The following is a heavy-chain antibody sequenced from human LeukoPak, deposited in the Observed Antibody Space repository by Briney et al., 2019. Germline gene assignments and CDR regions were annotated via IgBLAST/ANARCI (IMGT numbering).Heavy chain of an antibody. Sequence: ASVKVSCKASGYTFTSYAMNWVRQAPGQGLEWMGWINPNSDGTNYAQKFQGRVTMTRDTSISTAYMELSRLRSDDTAVYYCARGSDYYDSSGYYYPDAFDIWGQGTMVTVSS. V-gene: IGHV1-2*02. CDR2: INPNSDGT. D-gene: IGHD3-22*01. CDR1: GYTFTSYA. CDR3: ARGSDYYDSSGYYYPDAFDI. J-gene: IGHJ3*02.